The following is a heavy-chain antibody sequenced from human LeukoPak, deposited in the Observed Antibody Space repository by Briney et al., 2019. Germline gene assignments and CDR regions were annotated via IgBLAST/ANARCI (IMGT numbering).Heavy chain of an antibody. CDR2: ISGSGSST. J-gene: IGHJ5*02. Sequence: GGSLRLSCAASGFTFSDYAMSWVRQAPGKGLEWVSSISGSGSSTYYADSVKGRFTISRDNSKNTLYLQMNSLRAEDTAVYYCAKGSVVVPAAPGNWFDPWGQGTLVTVSS. D-gene: IGHD2-2*01. V-gene: IGHV3-23*01. CDR3: AKGSVVVPAAPGNWFDP. CDR1: GFTFSDYA.